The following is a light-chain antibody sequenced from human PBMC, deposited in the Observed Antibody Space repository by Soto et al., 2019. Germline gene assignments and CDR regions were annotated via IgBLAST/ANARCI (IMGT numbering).Light chain of an antibody. J-gene: IGKJ1*01. CDR2: AAS. CDR1: QSISNY. CDR3: QQSYSTPRT. V-gene: IGKV1-39*01. Sequence: DIQMTQSPSSLSASVGDRVTITCRASQSISNYLNWYQQKPGKAPKLLMYAASSLQSGVPSRFGGSVSGTDFTLTISSLQPEHFATYYCQQSYSTPRTFGQGTKVEIK.